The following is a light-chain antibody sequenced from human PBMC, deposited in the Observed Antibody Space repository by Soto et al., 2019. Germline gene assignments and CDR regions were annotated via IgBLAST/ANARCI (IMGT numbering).Light chain of an antibody. CDR3: QQYNNWLWT. V-gene: IGKV3-15*01. J-gene: IGKJ1*01. CDR1: QSVNNK. CDR2: DAS. Sequence: EIVMTQSPATLSVSPGERATLSCRASQSVNNKLAWYQQKPGQAPRLLIHDASTKATGIPARFSGSGSGTEFTLTISSLQSEDFAVYYCQQYNNWLWTFSQGTKVEIK.